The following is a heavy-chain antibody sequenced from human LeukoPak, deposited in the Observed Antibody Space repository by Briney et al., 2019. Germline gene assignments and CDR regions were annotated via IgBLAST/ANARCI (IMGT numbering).Heavy chain of an antibody. V-gene: IGHV4-59*08. Sequence: SETLSLTCIVSGGSISTYCWNWIRQPPGKGLEWIGYVYYSGSTNYNPSLKSRVTISVDTSKNQFSLKLSSVTAADTAVYYCARNAGDYWGQGTLVTVSS. CDR2: VYYSGST. J-gene: IGHJ4*02. CDR1: GGSISTYC. CDR3: ARNAGDY. D-gene: IGHD3-10*01.